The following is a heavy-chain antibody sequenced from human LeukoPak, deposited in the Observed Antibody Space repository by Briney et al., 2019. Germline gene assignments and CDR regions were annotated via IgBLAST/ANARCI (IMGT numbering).Heavy chain of an antibody. CDR3: ARELAGNSRDY. J-gene: IGHJ4*02. V-gene: IGHV1-2*06. CDR1: GYTFTGYY. Sequence: ASEKVSCKASGYTFTGYYMHWVRQAPGQGLEWMGRINPNSGGTNYAQKFQGRVTMTRDTSISTAYMELGRLTSDDTAVYYCARELAGNSRDYWGQGTLVTVSS. CDR2: INPNSGGT. D-gene: IGHD4-23*01.